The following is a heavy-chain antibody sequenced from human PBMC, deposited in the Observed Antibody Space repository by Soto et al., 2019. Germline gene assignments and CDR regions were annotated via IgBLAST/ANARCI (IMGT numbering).Heavy chain of an antibody. CDR3: ARVIAADRPLYYYGMDV. V-gene: IGHV3-53*01. D-gene: IGHD2-21*01. CDR1: GFTVSSNY. J-gene: IGHJ6*02. Sequence: GGSLRLSCAASGFTVSSNYMSWVRQAPGKGLEWVSVIYSGGSTYYADSVKGRFTIFRDNSKNTLYLQMNSLRAEDTAVYYCARVIAADRPLYYYGMDVWGQGTKVTVYS. CDR2: IYSGGST.